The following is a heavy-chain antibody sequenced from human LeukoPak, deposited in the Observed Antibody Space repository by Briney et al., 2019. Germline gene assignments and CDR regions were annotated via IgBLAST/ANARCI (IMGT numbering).Heavy chain of an antibody. Sequence: GGSLRLSCAASGFTFSSYAMSWVRQAPGKGLEWVSGISGSGTSTYYADSVKGRFTISRDNSKNALYLQMNSLRADETAVYLCAKESLSGRRGYFDYWGQGTLVTVSS. V-gene: IGHV3-23*01. CDR2: ISGSGTST. CDR1: GFTFSSYA. D-gene: IGHD3-3*01. J-gene: IGHJ4*02. CDR3: AKESLSGRRGYFDY.